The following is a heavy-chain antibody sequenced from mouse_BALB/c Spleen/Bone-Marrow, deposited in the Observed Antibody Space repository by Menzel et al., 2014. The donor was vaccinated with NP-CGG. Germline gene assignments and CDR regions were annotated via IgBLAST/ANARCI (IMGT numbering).Heavy chain of an antibody. Sequence: QVQLQHSGTELVKPGASVKLSCKASGYTFTSYWIHWAKQGPGQGLEWIGEIHPSNGRTNYSEKFKTKATLTVDKSSSTAHMQLSSLTSEDSAVYYCARGTARAMMDYWGQGTSVTVSS. CDR3: ARGTARAMMDY. CDR1: GYTFTSYW. D-gene: IGHD3-2*01. CDR2: IHPSNGRT. J-gene: IGHJ4*01. V-gene: IGHV1S81*02.